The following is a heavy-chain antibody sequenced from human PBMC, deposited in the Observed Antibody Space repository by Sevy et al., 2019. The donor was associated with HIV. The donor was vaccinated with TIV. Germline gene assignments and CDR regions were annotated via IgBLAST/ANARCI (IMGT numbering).Heavy chain of an antibody. D-gene: IGHD3-3*01. CDR3: VKDMFPLYYDFWSGLDY. J-gene: IGHJ4*02. V-gene: IGHV3-64D*06. CDR2: ISSNGGST. Sequence: GGSLRLSCSASGFTFSSHAMHWVRQAPGKGLEYVSAISSNGGSTYYADSVKGRFTISRDNSKNTLYLQMSSLRAEDTAVYYCVKDMFPLYYDFWSGLDYWGQGTLVTVSS. CDR1: GFTFSSHA.